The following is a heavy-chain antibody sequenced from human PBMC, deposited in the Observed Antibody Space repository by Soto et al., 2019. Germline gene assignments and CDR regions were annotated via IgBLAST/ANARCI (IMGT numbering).Heavy chain of an antibody. CDR3: ASDSPGWFDP. J-gene: IGHJ5*02. V-gene: IGHV4-4*07. CDR1: GGSVSSYY. D-gene: IGHD7-27*01. Sequence: SETLSLTCTVSGGSVSSYYWSWIRQPAGKGLEWIGRFYTSGNTNYNPSLKSRVTMSLDTSKNQFSLKLSSVTAADTAVYFCASDSPGWFDPWGQGTLVTVSS. CDR2: FYTSGNT.